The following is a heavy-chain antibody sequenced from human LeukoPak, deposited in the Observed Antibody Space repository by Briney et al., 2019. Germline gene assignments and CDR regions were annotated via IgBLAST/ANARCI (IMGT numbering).Heavy chain of an antibody. Sequence: GGSLRHSCAASGFTFSSYAMHWVRQAPGKGLEWVAVISYDGSNKYYADSVKGRFTISRDNSKNTLYLQMNSLRAEDTAVCYCARESYPGKFDYWGQGTLVTASS. D-gene: IGHD4-23*01. CDR1: GFTFSSYA. CDR2: ISYDGSNK. J-gene: IGHJ4*02. V-gene: IGHV3-30-3*01. CDR3: ARESYPGKFDY.